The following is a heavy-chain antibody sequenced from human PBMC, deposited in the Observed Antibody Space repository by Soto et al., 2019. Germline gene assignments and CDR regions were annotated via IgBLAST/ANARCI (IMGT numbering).Heavy chain of an antibody. CDR3: ATWHEREHAFDV. Sequence: DVQLVESGGGLIQPGESLRLSCAAFGLTISGKKYVAWVRQAPGKGLEWVSALYDVDGSFYADSVTDRFTTSSDSSKTTVYLQMNDLRPDDTAVYYCATWHEREHAFDVWGQGTTVTISS. D-gene: IGHD1-1*01. CDR1: GLTISGKKY. V-gene: IGHV3-53*01. CDR2: LYDVDGS. J-gene: IGHJ3*01.